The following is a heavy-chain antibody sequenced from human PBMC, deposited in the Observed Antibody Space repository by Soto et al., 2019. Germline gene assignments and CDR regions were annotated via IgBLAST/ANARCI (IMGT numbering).Heavy chain of an antibody. Sequence: PSETLSLTCIVSNGSISSRSSYWGWIRQTPGKGLEWIGSIYYIGNTYYNPSLKSRVTISIDTSKTQFSLKLSSVTAADTAVYYCARGLYDLIRGVTHLDYWGRGTLVTVSS. CDR1: NGSISSRSSY. CDR2: IYYIGNT. D-gene: IGHD3-10*01. CDR3: ARGLYDLIRGVTHLDY. V-gene: IGHV4-39*01. J-gene: IGHJ4*02.